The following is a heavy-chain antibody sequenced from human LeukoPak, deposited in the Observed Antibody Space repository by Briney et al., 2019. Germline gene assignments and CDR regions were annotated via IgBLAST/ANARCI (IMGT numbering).Heavy chain of an antibody. CDR3: ARSFRYSGYDYNFDP. V-gene: IGHV4-4*02. CDR2: IYHSGST. Sequence: PSGTLSLTCAVSGDSISSSNWGSWVRQPPGKGLEWIGQIYHSGSTNYNPSLKSRVTISLDKSKNQFSLELTSVTAADTAVYYCARSFRYSGYDYNFDPWGQGTLVTVSS. D-gene: IGHD5-12*01. J-gene: IGHJ5*02. CDR1: GDSISSSNW.